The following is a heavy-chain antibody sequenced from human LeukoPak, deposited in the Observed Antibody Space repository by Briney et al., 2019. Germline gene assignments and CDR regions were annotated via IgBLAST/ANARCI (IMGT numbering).Heavy chain of an antibody. Sequence: GGSLRLSCAASTFIFSNYNMNWVRQAPGKGLEWVSSINNSSNYMFYAASMKGRFTISRDNAKNSLSLQMNSLRAEDTAVYYCAKSDGGPYGAYGPLDYWGQGTLVTVSS. CDR2: INNSSNYM. V-gene: IGHV3-21*01. J-gene: IGHJ4*02. D-gene: IGHD4-17*01. CDR1: TFIFSNYN. CDR3: AKSDGGPYGAYGPLDY.